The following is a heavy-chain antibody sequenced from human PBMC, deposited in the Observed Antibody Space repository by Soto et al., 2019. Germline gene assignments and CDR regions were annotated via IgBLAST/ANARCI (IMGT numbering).Heavy chain of an antibody. CDR1: GFSFSDST. Sequence: EVQLVESVGDLVQPGGSLKLSCAAAGFSFSDSTVHWVRHASGKGLEWLGRIRGKANNYAATYGASVKGRVTMSRDDSQDTAYLQINNLRTEDTAVYSCPRSAGHYGVPPKSGVFYTYYRDVWGKGTTVSVSS. CDR2: IRGKANNYAA. CDR3: PRSAGHYGVPPKSGVFYTYYRDV. D-gene: IGHD3-3*01. V-gene: IGHV3-73*01. J-gene: IGHJ6*03.